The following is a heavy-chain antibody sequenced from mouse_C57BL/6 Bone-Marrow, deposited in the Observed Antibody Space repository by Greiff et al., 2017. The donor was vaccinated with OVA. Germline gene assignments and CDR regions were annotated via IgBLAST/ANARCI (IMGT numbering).Heavy chain of an antibody. CDR2: SRNKANDYTT. J-gene: IGHJ4*01. CDR1: GFTFSDFY. Sequence: EVKLVESGGGLVQSGRSLRLSCATSGFTFSDFYMEWVRQAPGKGLEWIAASRNKANDYTTEYSASVKGRFIVSRDTSQSILYLQMNALRAEDTAIYYCARDAVRGSAMDYWGQGTSVTVSS. CDR3: ARDAVRGSAMDY. V-gene: IGHV7-1*01.